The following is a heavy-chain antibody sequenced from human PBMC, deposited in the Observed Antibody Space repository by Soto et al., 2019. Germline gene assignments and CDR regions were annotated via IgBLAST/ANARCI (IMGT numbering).Heavy chain of an antibody. D-gene: IGHD2-15*01. CDR3: ARDGHGGSGYLYFDY. CDR1: GYTFTSYA. V-gene: IGHV1-3*01. CDR2: INAGNGNT. Sequence: ASVKVSCKASGYTFTSYAMHWLRQAPGQRLEWMGWINAGNGNTKYSQKFQGRVTITRDTSASTAYMELSSLRSEDTAVYYCARDGHGGSGYLYFDYWGQGTLVTVSS. J-gene: IGHJ4*02.